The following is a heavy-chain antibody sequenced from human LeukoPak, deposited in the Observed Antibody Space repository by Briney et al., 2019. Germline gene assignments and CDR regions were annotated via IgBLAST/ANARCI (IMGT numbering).Heavy chain of an antibody. D-gene: IGHD5/OR15-5a*01. CDR2: ISWNSGSI. J-gene: IGHJ3*02. Sequence: GRSLRLSCAASGFTFDDYAMHWVRQAPGKGLEWVSGISWNSGSIGYADSVKGRFTISRDNAKNSLYLQMNSLRAEDTALYYCAKQGVFTNHNDRAHDAFDIWGQGTMVTVSS. CDR3: AKQGVFTNHNDRAHDAFDI. V-gene: IGHV3-9*01. CDR1: GFTFDDYA.